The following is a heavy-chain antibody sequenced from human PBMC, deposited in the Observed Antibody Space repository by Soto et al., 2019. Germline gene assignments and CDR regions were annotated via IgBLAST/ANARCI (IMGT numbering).Heavy chain of an antibody. CDR2: ISAYNGNT. V-gene: IGHV1-18*01. D-gene: IGHD6-19*01. CDR1: GYTFTSYG. Sequence: QVQLVQSGAEVKKPGASVKVSCKASGYTFTSYGISWVRQAPGQGLEWMGWISAYNGNTNYAQKLQGRVTMTTDTSTSTAYMELMSLRSDDTAVYYCARCLAAVAGASYYGMDVWGQGTTVTVSS. CDR3: ARCLAAVAGASYYGMDV. J-gene: IGHJ6*02.